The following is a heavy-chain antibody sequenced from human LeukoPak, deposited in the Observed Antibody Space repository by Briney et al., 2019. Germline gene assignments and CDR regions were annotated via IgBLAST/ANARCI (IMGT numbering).Heavy chain of an antibody. CDR1: GYTLTALS. CDR2: FDHEDGET. CDR3: ATRSHYYDSSGYYSPYGMDV. Sequence: ASVKVSCKVSGYTLTALSMHWVRQATGKGLEWRGGFDHEDGETIYARKFQGRVTMTEDTSTDTAYMELSSLRSDDTAVYYGATRSHYYDSSGYYSPYGMDVWGQGTTVTVSS. D-gene: IGHD3-22*01. V-gene: IGHV1-24*01. J-gene: IGHJ6*02.